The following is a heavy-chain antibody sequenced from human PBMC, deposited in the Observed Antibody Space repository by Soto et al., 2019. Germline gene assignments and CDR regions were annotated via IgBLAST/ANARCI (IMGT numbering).Heavy chain of an antibody. CDR3: ARHLGTVVPAAKRVRFDP. Sequence: SETLSLTCTVSGGSISSSSYYWGWIRQPPGKGLEWIGSIYYSGSTYYNPSLKSRVTISVDTSKNQFSLKLSSVTAADTAVYYCARHLGTVVPAAKRVRFDPWGQGTLVTVSS. J-gene: IGHJ5*02. D-gene: IGHD2-2*01. CDR2: IYYSGST. V-gene: IGHV4-39*01. CDR1: GGSISSSSYY.